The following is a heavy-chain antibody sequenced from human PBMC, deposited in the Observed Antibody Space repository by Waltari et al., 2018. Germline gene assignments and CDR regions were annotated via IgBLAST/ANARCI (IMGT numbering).Heavy chain of an antibody. D-gene: IGHD3-3*01. CDR2: IYRSGST. J-gene: IGHJ4*02. CDR3: ARGKRPDYDFWSGYGLFDY. V-gene: IGHV4-4*02. CDR1: GGSISSGNW. Sequence: QVQLQESGPGLVQPSWTLSLTCAVPGGSISSGNWWSWVRPPPGKGLEWIGEIYRSGSTSYNPSLKSRVTISVDKSKNQFSLKLSSVTAADTAVYYCARGKRPDYDFWSGYGLFDYWGQGTLVTVSS.